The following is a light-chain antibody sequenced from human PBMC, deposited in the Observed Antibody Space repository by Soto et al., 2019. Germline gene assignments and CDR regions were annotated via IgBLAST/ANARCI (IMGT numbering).Light chain of an antibody. CDR2: VAS. CDR1: QTISSY. V-gene: IGKV1-39*01. CDR3: QQSYSTPIT. J-gene: IGKJ5*01. Sequence: ASVGDRVTITCRASQTISSYLNWYQQKPGKAHKLLIYVASSLQGGVPSRFSGSGSGTDFTLTIGSLQPDDFATYYCQQSYSTPITVGRGTRLEIK.